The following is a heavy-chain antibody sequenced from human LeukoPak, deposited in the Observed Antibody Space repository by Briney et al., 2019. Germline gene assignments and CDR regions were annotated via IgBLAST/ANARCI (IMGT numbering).Heavy chain of an antibody. CDR1: GFTFSSYA. J-gene: IGHJ4*02. CDR2: ISSSGAYI. Sequence: GGTLRLSCAASGFTFSSYAMNWIRQAPGKGLEWVSSISSSGAYIYYADLVEGRFTISRDNGKNSLYLQMNSLRAEDTAVYYCARGVGNYRYYFDFWGQGTLVTVSS. D-gene: IGHD3-22*01. V-gene: IGHV3-21*01. CDR3: ARGVGNYRYYFDF.